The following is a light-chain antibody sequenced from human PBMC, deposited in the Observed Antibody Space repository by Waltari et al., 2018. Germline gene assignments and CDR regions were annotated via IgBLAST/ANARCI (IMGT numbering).Light chain of an antibody. CDR1: SSNMGAGRD. V-gene: IGLV1-40*01. J-gene: IGLJ2*01. CDR2: GNW. Sequence: QSVLTQPPSVSGAPGQRVTISCTGSSSNMGAGRDVHWYQQLPGTAPKLLLFGNWYRPSGVPDRISGSKSGTSASLAIAGLQAEDEAEYYCQSYDNILGGSVFGGGTKLAVL. CDR3: QSYDNILGGSV.